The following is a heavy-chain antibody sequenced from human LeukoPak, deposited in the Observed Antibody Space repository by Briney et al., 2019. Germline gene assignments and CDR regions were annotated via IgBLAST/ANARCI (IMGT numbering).Heavy chain of an antibody. CDR3: AKPVVVVAAELYYYYYMDV. CDR2: ISYDGSNK. D-gene: IGHD2-15*01. CDR1: GFTFSSYA. J-gene: IGHJ6*03. Sequence: GGSLRLSCAASGFTFSSYAMHWVRQAPGKGLEWVAVISYDGSNKYYADSVKGRFTISRDNSKNTLYLQMNSLRAEDTAVYYCAKPVVVVAAELYYYYYMDVWGKGTTVTISS. V-gene: IGHV3-30*04.